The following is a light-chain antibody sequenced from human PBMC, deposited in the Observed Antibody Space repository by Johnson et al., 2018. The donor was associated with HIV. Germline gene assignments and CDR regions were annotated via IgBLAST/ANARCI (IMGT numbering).Light chain of an antibody. V-gene: IGLV1-51*01. CDR3: GTWDSSLSASYV. J-gene: IGLJ1*01. CDR2: DNN. Sequence: QSVLTQPPSVSAAPVQKVTISCSGSSSNIGNNYVSWYQQLPGTAPKLLIYDNNKRPSGIPDRFSGSKSGTSATLGITGLQTGDEADYYCGTWDSSLSASYVFGTGTKVTVL. CDR1: SSNIGNNY.